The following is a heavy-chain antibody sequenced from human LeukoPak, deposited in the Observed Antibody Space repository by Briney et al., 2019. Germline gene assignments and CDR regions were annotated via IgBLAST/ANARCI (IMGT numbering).Heavy chain of an antibody. CDR3: ARSRTTMVRGSPNWSFDY. V-gene: IGHV4-59*01. CDR2: IYYSGST. D-gene: IGHD3-10*01. Sequence: PSETLSLTCTVSCGHISSYYWNWIRTPPAKELDCMGYIYYSGSTNYNPSLKSRVIILVDTSKNQFSLKLSSVTAADTAVYYCARSRTTMVRGSPNWSFDYWGQGILVTVSS. CDR1: CGHISSYY. J-gene: IGHJ4*02.